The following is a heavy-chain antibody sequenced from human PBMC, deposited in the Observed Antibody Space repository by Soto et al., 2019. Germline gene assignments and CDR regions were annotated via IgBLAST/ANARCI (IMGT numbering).Heavy chain of an antibody. D-gene: IGHD3-3*01. CDR2: ISYDGSNK. V-gene: IGHV3-30*03. Sequence: GSLRLSCAASGFTFSSYGMHWVRQAPGKGLEWVAVISYDGSNKYYADSVKGRFTISRDNSKNTLYLQMNSLRAEDTAVYYCAREKFGSGYYLDYWGQGT. CDR3: AREKFGSGYYLDY. J-gene: IGHJ4*02. CDR1: GFTFSSYG.